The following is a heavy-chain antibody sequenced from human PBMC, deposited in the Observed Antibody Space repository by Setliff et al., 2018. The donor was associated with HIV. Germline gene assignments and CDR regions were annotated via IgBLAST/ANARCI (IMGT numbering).Heavy chain of an antibody. CDR3: ARGNNDLESFDY. V-gene: IGHV4-4*07. Sequence: SETLSLTCNVSGGSITNFYWSWIRQSGGKGLEWIGRIYASGKTTFNPSLKSRVRMSVDTSKNQFSLKLTSVTASDTAVYYCARGNNDLESFDYWGQGALVTVSS. CDR2: IYASGKT. CDR1: GGSITNFY. D-gene: IGHD3-3*01. J-gene: IGHJ4*02.